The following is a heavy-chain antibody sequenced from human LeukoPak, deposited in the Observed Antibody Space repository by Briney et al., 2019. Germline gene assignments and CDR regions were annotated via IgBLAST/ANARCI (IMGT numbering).Heavy chain of an antibody. CDR3: ARGRWGDHIDY. CDR1: GYTLTSYD. Sequence: ASVKVSCKASGYTLTSYDLNSGRQATGHRLEWMGWMNPNSGSTGYAQKFQGRVTMTRSTSINPAYMELSSRRSEDTGVYYCARGRWGDHIDYWGQGTLVTVSS. J-gene: IGHJ4*02. V-gene: IGHV1-8*01. CDR2: MNPNSGST. D-gene: IGHD2-21*02.